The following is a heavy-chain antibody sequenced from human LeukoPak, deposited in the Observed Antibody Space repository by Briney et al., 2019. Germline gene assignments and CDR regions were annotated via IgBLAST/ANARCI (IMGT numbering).Heavy chain of an antibody. CDR2: TYYRSKWYN. V-gene: IGHV6-1*01. CDR1: GDSVSSNSAA. D-gene: IGHD6-13*01. Sequence: SQTLSLTCAISGDSVSSNSAAWNWIRQSPSGGLEWLGRTYYRSKWYNDYAVSVKSRITINPDTSKNQFSLHLNSVTPEDTAVYYCARWISSSGKWAIDYWGQGTLVTVSS. CDR3: ARWISSSGKWAIDY. J-gene: IGHJ4*02.